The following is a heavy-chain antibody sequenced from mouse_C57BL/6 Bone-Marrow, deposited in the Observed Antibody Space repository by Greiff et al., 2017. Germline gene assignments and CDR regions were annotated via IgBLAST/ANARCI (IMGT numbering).Heavy chain of an antibody. J-gene: IGHJ1*03. CDR1: GFNIKDDY. Sequence: VQLQQSGAELVRPGASVKLSCTASGFNIKDDYMHWVKQRPEQGLEWIGWIDPENGDTEYASKFQGKATITADTSSNTAYLQLSSLTSEDTAVYYWTYDGGYFDVWGTGTTVTVSS. D-gene: IGHD2-12*01. V-gene: IGHV14-4*01. CDR3: TYDGGYFDV. CDR2: IDPENGDT.